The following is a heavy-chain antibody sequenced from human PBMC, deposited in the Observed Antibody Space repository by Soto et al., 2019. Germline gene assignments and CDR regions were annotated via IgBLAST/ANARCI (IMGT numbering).Heavy chain of an antibody. J-gene: IGHJ4*02. CDR2: ISNSGST. CDR3: ATESGSTYGYFDH. V-gene: IGHV4-30-4*01. CDR1: GGPVTSDEDY. Sequence: SETLSLTCTVSGGPVTSDEDYWTWIRQSPGKGLEWIGYISNSGSTGYNPSLKTRLSMSVDRSKNQFTLRLTSVTAADTAVYFCATESGSTYGYFDHWGQGTQVTVSS. D-gene: IGHD5-18*01.